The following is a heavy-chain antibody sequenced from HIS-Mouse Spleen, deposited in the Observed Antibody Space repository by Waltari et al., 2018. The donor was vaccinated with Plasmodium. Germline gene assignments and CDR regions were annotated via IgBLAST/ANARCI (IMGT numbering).Heavy chain of an antibody. CDR2: INPNSGGT. V-gene: IGHV1-2*02. CDR3: ARVLGYKAAAGTFVEYFQH. Sequence: QVQLVQSGAEVKKPGASVKVSCKASGYTFTGYYMHWVRPALGQGLEWMGWINPNSGGTNYAQKFQGRVTMTRDTSISTAYMELSRLRSDDTAVYYCARVLGYKAAAGTFVEYFQHWGQGTLVTVSS. D-gene: IGHD6-13*01. J-gene: IGHJ1*01. CDR1: GYTFTGYY.